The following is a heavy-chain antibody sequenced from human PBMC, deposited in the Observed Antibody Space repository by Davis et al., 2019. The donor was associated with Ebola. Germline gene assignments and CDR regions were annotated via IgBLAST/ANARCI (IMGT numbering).Heavy chain of an antibody. J-gene: IGHJ4*02. CDR1: GGSISSDH. D-gene: IGHD6-19*01. V-gene: IGHV4-59*08. CDR3: ARSPTHRSAWEYYFDF. CDR2: IYHSDNT. Sequence: PSETLSLTCTVSGGSISSDHWNWIRQPPGKGLEWIGYIYHSDNTNYNPSLKSRVTMSVDTSKNQFSLRLSTVTAADTAVYYCARSPTHRSAWEYYFDFWGQGTLITVSS.